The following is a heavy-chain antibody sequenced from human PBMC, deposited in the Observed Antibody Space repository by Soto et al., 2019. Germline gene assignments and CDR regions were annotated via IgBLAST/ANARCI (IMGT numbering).Heavy chain of an antibody. CDR3: ARDQVEGDYSSGYYFWFDP. D-gene: IGHD3-22*01. CDR1: GFTFSSYD. CDR2: IWYDGSNK. Sequence: GGSLRLSCAASGFTFSSYDMHWVRQAPGKGLEWVAVIWYDGSNKYYADSVKGRFTISRDNSKNTLYLQMNSLRAEDTAVYYCARDQVEGDYSSGYYFWFDPWGQGTLVTVSS. J-gene: IGHJ5*02. V-gene: IGHV3-33*01.